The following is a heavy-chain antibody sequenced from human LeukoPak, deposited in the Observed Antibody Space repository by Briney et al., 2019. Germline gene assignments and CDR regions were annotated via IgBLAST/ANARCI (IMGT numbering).Heavy chain of an antibody. J-gene: IGHJ4*02. CDR1: GGSISSSSYY. CDR3: ARDHERGSGWLSIRFDY. D-gene: IGHD6-19*01. CDR2: IYYSGST. V-gene: IGHV4-39*02. Sequence: SETLSLTCTVSGGSISSSSYYWGWIRQPPGKGLEWIGSIYYSGSTYYNPSLKSRVTISVDTSKNQFSLKLSSVTAADTAVYYCARDHERGSGWLSIRFDYWGQGTLVTVSS.